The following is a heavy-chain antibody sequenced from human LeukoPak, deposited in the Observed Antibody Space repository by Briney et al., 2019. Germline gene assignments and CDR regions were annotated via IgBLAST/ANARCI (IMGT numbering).Heavy chain of an antibody. Sequence: PSGTLSLTCTVSGGSISRSNWWSWVRQPPGKGLEWIGEIHDTGSTNYNPPLKSRVTMSLDKSKNQFSLNLNSVTAADTAVYYCARVSWYYYDSSGRNYYYYSMDVWGQGTTVTVSS. J-gene: IGHJ6*02. D-gene: IGHD3-22*01. CDR3: ARVSWYYYDSSGRNYYYYSMDV. CDR2: IHDTGST. CDR1: GGSISRSNW. V-gene: IGHV4-4*02.